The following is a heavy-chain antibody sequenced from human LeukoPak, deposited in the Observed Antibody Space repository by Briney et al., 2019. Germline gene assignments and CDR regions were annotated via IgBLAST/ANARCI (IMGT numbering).Heavy chain of an antibody. CDR1: GFTFSSYA. D-gene: IGHD1-26*01. CDR3: ARGRQTGATFFGY. CDR2: ISYDGNNK. J-gene: IGHJ4*02. Sequence: GRSLRLSSAPSGFTFSSYAMHWVRQAPGKGLQWVAVISYDGNNKYYADSVKGRFTISRDNSMNTLFLQMNSLEPEDTAVYYCARGRQTGATFFGYWGQGTLVTVSS. V-gene: IGHV3-30-3*01.